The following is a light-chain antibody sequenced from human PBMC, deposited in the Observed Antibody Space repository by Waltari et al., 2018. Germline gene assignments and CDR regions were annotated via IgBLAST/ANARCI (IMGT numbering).Light chain of an antibody. CDR1: GSAVGASDY. V-gene: IGLV2-14*03. CDR3: SSQTFDGLVL. Sequence: QSALTQPASVSGSPGQSITISCSGVGSAVGASDYVSWHLHHPGKAPQAIIYDVTNRPSGVSDRFSASKSDNTASLTISRLQPEDEADYYCSSQTFDGLVLFGRGTRLTVL. CDR2: DVT. J-gene: IGLJ3*02.